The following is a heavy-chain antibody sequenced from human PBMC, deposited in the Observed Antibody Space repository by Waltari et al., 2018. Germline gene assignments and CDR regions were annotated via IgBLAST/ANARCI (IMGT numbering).Heavy chain of an antibody. CDR3: ARRQLGGPLDP. V-gene: IGHV1-69*12. J-gene: IGHJ5*02. CDR2: LLPIFGAP. CDR1: GGTFGRYA. D-gene: IGHD1-1*01. Sequence: QVHLVQSGAEVKKPGSSVKVSCKASGGTFGRYAITWVRQAPGQGLEWMGGLLPIFGAPNYAQRFQGRVTMTADESTSTVYMELSSLKSEDTALYFCARRQLGGPLDPWGQGTLVTVSS.